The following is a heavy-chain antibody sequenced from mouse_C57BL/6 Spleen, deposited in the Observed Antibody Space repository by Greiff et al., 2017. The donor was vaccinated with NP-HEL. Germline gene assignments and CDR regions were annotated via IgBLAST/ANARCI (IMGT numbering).Heavy chain of an antibody. J-gene: IGHJ4*01. CDR2: IDPSDSYT. Sequence: QVQLQQPGAELVMPGASVKLSCKASGYTFTSYWMHWVKQRPGQGLEWIGEIDPSDSYTNYNQKFKGKSTLTVDKSSSTAYMQLSSLTSEDSAVYYCARLRRDAMDDWGQGTSVTVSS. CDR3: ARLRRDAMDD. CDR1: GYTFTSYW. V-gene: IGHV1-69*01.